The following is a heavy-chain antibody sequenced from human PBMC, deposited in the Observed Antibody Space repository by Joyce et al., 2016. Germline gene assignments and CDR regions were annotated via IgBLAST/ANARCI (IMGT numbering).Heavy chain of an antibody. CDR2: TDLSSGGT. CDR1: GYTFTDYY. CDR3: ARGDLRTSSPLFWYFAL. V-gene: IGHV1-2*02. D-gene: IGHD2-2*01. Sequence: QVQLVQSGAEVKKPGASVKVSCKASGYTFTDYYIHWVRQAPGQGLEGMGGTDLSSGGTEYPPKFQGRVTMTRDTSIRTAYMELTGLRSDDTAVYYCARGDLRTSSPLFWYFALWGRGTLVTVSS. J-gene: IGHJ2*01.